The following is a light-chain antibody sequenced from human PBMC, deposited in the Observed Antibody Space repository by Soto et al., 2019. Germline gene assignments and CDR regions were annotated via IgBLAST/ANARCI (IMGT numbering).Light chain of an antibody. CDR3: QQYNKWLTYT. Sequence: EIVMTQSPATLSVSPGERATLSCRASQSVSSNLAWYQQKPGQAPRLLIYGASTRATGIPARFSGSGSGTEFTLTISSLQSEDFAVYYCQQYNKWLTYTFGHRTK. J-gene: IGKJ2*01. CDR2: GAS. V-gene: IGKV3-15*01. CDR1: QSVSSN.